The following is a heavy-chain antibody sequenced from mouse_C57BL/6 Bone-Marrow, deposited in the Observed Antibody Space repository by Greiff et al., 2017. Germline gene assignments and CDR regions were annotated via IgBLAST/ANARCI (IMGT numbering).Heavy chain of an antibody. CDR1: GYTFTEYT. J-gene: IGHJ3*01. CDR2: FYPGSGSI. V-gene: IGHV1-62-2*01. D-gene: IGHD2-1*01. Sequence: VQLQQSGAELVKPGASVKLSCKASGYTFTEYTIHWVKQRSGQGLEWIGWFYPGSGSIKYNEKFKDKVTLTADKSSSTVYMELSSLTAEDSAVYFCARHEEGGYYDNFWFAYWGQGTLVTVSA. CDR3: ARHEEGGYYDNFWFAY.